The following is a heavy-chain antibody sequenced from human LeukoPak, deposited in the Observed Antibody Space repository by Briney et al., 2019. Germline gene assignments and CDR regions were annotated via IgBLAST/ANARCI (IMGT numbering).Heavy chain of an antibody. CDR3: ARLMDIVATTTNYYYMDV. J-gene: IGHJ6*03. CDR2: ISSSSSYI. CDR1: GFTFSSYS. D-gene: IGHD5-12*01. V-gene: IGHV3-21*01. Sequence: GGSLRLSCAASGFTFSSYSMNWVRQAPGKGLEWVSSISSSSSYIYYADSVKGRFTISRDNAKNSLYLQMNSLRAEDTAVYYCARLMDIVATTTNYYYMDVWGKGTTVTVSS.